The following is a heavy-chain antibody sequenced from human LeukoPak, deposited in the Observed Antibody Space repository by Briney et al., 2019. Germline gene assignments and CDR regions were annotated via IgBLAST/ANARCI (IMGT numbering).Heavy chain of an antibody. CDR3: ARAQMYYDFWSGYYTYYGMDV. D-gene: IGHD3-3*01. CDR1: GYTFTSYA. CDR2: INAGNGNT. V-gene: IGHV1-3*01. J-gene: IGHJ6*02. Sequence: ASVTVSCKASGYTFTSYAMHWVRQAPGQRLEWMGWINAGNGNTKYSQKFQGRVTITRDTSASTAYMELSSLRSEDTAVYYCARAQMYYDFWSGYYTYYGMDVWGQGTTVTVSS.